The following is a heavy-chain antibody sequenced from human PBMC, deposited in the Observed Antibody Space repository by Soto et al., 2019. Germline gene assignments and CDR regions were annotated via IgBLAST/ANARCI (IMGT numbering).Heavy chain of an antibody. CDR2: IKQDGSEK. J-gene: IGHJ4*02. CDR3: VGWPWYLDIWSIYGSVDY. Sequence: AGSLRLSCAASRVNLNIYGMSGFRQAPGKGLEWVANIKQDGSEKYYVDSVRGRFTISRDNAKNSLYLQMNSLRAEDTAVYYCVGWPWYLDIWSIYGSVDYWGQGTLVTVSS. V-gene: IGHV3-7*01. D-gene: IGHD3-3*01. CDR1: RVNLNIYG.